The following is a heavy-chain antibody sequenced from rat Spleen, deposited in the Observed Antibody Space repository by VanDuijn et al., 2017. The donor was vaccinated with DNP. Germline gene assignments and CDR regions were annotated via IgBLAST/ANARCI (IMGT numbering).Heavy chain of an antibody. CDR2: ISTSGGTT. Sequence: EVQLVESGGGLVQPGRSLKLSCAASGFTFSNYNMAWVRQAPAKGLEWVASISTSGGTTYYRDSVQGRFTVSRDNAKSSLYLQMNSLKSEDTATYYCARADSGYYAMDAWGQGTSVTVSS. J-gene: IGHJ4*01. D-gene: IGHD4-3*01. CDR3: ARADSGYYAMDA. V-gene: IGHV5-25*01. CDR1: GFTFSNYN.